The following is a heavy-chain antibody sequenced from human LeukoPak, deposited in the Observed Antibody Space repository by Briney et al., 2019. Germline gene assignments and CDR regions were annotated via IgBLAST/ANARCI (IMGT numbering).Heavy chain of an antibody. D-gene: IGHD2-2*01. CDR3: ARDRCSSTSCYFDYYYYMDV. CDR2: IKQDGSEK. CDR1: GFTFSSYW. J-gene: IGHJ6*03. Sequence: GGSLRLSCAASGFTFSSYWMSWVRQAPGKGLEWVANIKQDGSEKYYVDSVKGRFTISRDNAKNSLYLQMNSLRAEDTAVYYCARDRCSSTSCYFDYYYYMDVWGKGTTVTISS. V-gene: IGHV3-7*01.